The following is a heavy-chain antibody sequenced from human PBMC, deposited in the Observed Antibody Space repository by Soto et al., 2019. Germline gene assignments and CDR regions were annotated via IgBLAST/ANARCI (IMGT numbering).Heavy chain of an antibody. Sequence: PSETLSLTCTVSGGSISSSSYYWGWIRQPPGKGLEWIGSIYYSGSTYYNPSLKSRVTISVDTSKNQFSLKLSSVTAADTAVYYCARRDSTAQVWYWGQGTLVTVSS. V-gene: IGHV4-39*01. CDR3: ARRDSTAQVWY. CDR2: IYYSGST. J-gene: IGHJ4*02. D-gene: IGHD4-17*01. CDR1: GGSISSSSYY.